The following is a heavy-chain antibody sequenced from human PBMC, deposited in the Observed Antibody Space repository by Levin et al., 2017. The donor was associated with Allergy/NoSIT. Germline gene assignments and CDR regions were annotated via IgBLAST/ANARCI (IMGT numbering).Heavy chain of an antibody. J-gene: IGHJ4*02. CDR3: ARRQHAGSTHLWIDN. Sequence: SCAASGFSFGLYEMNWVRQAPGKGLEWISYISTSGATIYYAGSVEGRFAISRDNAKKSLYLQMNSLRVEDSGVYYCARRQHAGSTHLWIDNWGQGTLVTVSS. CDR2: ISTSGATI. V-gene: IGHV3-48*03. CDR1: GFSFGLYE. D-gene: IGHD3-3*01.